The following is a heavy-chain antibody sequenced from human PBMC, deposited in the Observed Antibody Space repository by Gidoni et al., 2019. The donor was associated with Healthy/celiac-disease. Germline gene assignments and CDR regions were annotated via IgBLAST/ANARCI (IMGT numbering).Heavy chain of an antibody. V-gene: IGHV4-34*01. CDR1: GGSFSGYY. J-gene: IGHJ4*02. CDR2: INHSGST. CDR3: ARVRTWYEVQGVPLFDY. D-gene: IGHD3-10*01. Sequence: QVPLQQWGAGLLKPSETLSPTCAVYGGSFSGYYWSWIPQPPGKGLEWIGEINHSGSTHDNPSIKSRVTISVDTSKNQFSLKLSSVTAADTAVYYCARVRTWYEVQGVPLFDYWGQGTLVTVSS.